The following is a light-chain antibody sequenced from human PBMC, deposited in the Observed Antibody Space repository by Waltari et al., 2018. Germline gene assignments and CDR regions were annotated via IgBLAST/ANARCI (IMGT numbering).Light chain of an antibody. J-gene: IGLJ2*01. V-gene: IGLV2-23*02. Sequence: QSALTQPASVSGSPGQSITISCTGASSDVGSYHLVSWYQQHPGKAPKLLIYDVTQRPSGVSDRFSGSKSGYTASLTISGLQAEDEADYHCSSYAGSNTVVVFGGGTKVTVL. CDR2: DVT. CDR3: SSYAGSNTVVV. CDR1: SSDVGSYHL.